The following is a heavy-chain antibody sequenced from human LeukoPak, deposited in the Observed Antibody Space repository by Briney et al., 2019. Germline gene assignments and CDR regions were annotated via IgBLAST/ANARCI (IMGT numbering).Heavy chain of an antibody. CDR1: GYTFTDYA. CDR2: VNTNTGNP. D-gene: IGHD3-22*01. V-gene: IGHV7-4-1*02. CDR3: ASCNDSSGYFAY. Sequence: ASLKVSCKPSGYTFTDYAINWVRQAPGQGLEYMGWVNTNTGNPTYAQGFTGRFVFSSDSSVSTAYLQITSLKAGDSAIYFCASCNDSSGYFAYWGQGTLVTVSS. J-gene: IGHJ4*02.